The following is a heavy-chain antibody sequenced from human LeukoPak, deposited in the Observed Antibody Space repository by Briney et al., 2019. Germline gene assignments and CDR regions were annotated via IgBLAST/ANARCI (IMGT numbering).Heavy chain of an antibody. CDR3: ARGGRWEHFDY. V-gene: IGHV4-59*01. Sequence: SETLTLTCTVSVGYISTYYWIWIRLPPGKGLEWIGYIYYSGTTTYNPSLRSRVTMSVDTSKNQFSLKLRSVTAADTAVYYCARGGRWEHFDYWGQGTLVTVSS. D-gene: IGHD1-1*01. J-gene: IGHJ4*02. CDR1: VGYISTYY. CDR2: IYYSGTT.